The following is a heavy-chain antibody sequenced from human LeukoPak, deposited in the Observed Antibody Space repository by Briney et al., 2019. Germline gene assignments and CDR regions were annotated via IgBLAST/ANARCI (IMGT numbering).Heavy chain of an antibody. CDR3: ARAPSSSRYGLCFDS. Sequence: SETLSLTCTVSGGSISSYYWSWIRQPPGKGLEWIGYIYYSGSTNYNPSLKSRVTISVDTSKNQFSLKLSSVTAADTAGYYCARAPSSSRYGLCFDSSGQGNLVTVSS. V-gene: IGHV4-59*12. CDR1: GGSISSYY. J-gene: IGHJ4*02. D-gene: IGHD6-13*01. CDR2: IYYSGST.